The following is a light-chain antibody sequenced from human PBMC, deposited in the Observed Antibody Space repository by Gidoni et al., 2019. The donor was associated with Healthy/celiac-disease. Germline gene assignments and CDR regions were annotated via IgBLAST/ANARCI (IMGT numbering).Light chain of an antibody. J-gene: IGKJ4*01. CDR1: QSVSSSY. Sequence: EIVLTHSPRTLSLSPVERATLSCRASQSVSSSYLAWYQQKPGPAPRLLIYGASSRATGIPERFSGSGSGTDFTLTISRLEPEDFAVYYCQQYGSSPFLTFGGGTKVEIK. CDR3: QQYGSSPFLT. CDR2: GAS. V-gene: IGKV3-20*01.